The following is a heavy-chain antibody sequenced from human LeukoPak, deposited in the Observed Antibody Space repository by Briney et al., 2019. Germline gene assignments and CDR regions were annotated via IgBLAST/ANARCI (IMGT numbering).Heavy chain of an antibody. V-gene: IGHV4-59*01. J-gene: IGHJ4*02. CDR1: GGSISSYY. CDR2: IYYSGST. D-gene: IGHD5-24*01. CDR3: ARVWQPRWRAGWGDPYYFDY. Sequence: PSETLSLTCTVSGGSISSYYWSWIRQPPGKGLEWIGYIYYSGSTNYNPSLKSRVTISVDTSKNQFSLKLSSVAAADTAVYYCARVWQPRWRAGWGDPYYFDYWGQGTLVTVSS.